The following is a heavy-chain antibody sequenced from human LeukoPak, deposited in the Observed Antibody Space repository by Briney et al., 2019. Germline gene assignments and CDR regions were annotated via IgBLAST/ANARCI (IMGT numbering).Heavy chain of an antibody. J-gene: IGHJ4*02. CDR2: ISGSGGST. D-gene: IGHD3-10*01. Sequence: PGGSLRLSCAASGFTFGRYAMSWVRQAPGKGLEWVSAISGSGGSTYYADSVKGRFTISRDNSKNTLYLQMNSLRAEDTAVYYCAKSSGYYGSGSYSYFDYWGQGTLVTVSS. V-gene: IGHV3-23*01. CDR3: AKSSGYYGSGSYSYFDY. CDR1: GFTFGRYA.